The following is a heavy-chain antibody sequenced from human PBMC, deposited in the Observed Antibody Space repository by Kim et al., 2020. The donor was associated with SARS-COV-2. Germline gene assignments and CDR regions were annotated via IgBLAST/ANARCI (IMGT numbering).Heavy chain of an antibody. CDR2: IYHSGST. CDR1: GGSISSSNW. CDR3: ASLNTAMVRFFDY. V-gene: IGHV4-4*02. J-gene: IGHJ4*02. D-gene: IGHD5-18*01. Sequence: SETLSLTCAVSGGSISSSNWWSWVRQPPGKGLEWIGEIYHSGSTNYNPSLKSRVTISVDKSKNQFSLKLSSVTAADTAVYYCASLNTAMVRFFDYWGQGTLVTVSS.